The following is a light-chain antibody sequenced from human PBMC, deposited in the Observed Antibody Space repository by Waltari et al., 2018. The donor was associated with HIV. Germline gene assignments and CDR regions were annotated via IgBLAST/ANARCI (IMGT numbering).Light chain of an antibody. CDR3: QTWGTGIWV. CDR1: SGHSSYA. J-gene: IGLJ3*02. CDR2: LNSDGSH. V-gene: IGLV4-69*01. Sequence: QLVLPQSPPASASLGDSVKLTCPLSSGHSSYAIAWHQQQPEKGPRYLMKLNSDGSHSKGDGIPDRFSGSSSGAERYLTISSLQSEDEADYYCQTWGTGIWVFGGGTKLTVL.